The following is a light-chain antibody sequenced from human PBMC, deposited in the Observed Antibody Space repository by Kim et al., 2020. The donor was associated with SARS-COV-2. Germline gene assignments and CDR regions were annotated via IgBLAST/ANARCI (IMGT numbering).Light chain of an antibody. Sequence: QSVVTQPPSASGTPGQRVTISCSGSSSNIGDNNVCWYLHLPGTAPKLLIYANNQRPSGVPDRFSGSKSGTSASLAIGGLRSEDEADYYCAAWDDSLPGWVFGGGTKLTVL. CDR1: SSNIGDNN. V-gene: IGLV1-47*02. J-gene: IGLJ3*02. CDR3: AAWDDSLPGWV. CDR2: ANN.